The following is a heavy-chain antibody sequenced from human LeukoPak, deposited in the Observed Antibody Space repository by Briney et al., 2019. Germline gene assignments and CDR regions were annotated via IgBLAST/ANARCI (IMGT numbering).Heavy chain of an antibody. CDR1: GFTVNSYN. D-gene: IGHD6-13*01. CDR3: ARGPSSSSWSRFDP. J-gene: IGHJ5*02. V-gene: IGHV3-48*02. Sequence: GGSLRLSCSASGFTVNSYNMNWVRQAPGKGLEWVSCISSSGTKYYADSVKGRFTTSRDNGESSLFLEMNSLRDEDTAVYYCARGPSSSSWSRFDPWGQGTLVTVSS. CDR2: ISSSGTK.